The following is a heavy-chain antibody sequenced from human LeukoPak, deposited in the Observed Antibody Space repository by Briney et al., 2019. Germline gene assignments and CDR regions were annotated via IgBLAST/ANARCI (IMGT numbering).Heavy chain of an antibody. CDR2: IYYSGST. V-gene: IGHV4-59*01. Sequence: SETLSLTCTVSGGSISSYYRSWIRQPPGKGLEWMGYIYYSGSTNYNPSLKSRVTISVDTSKNQFSLKLSSVTAADTAVYYCARSIVSSSWTYYDYYYGMDVWGQGTTVTVSS. D-gene: IGHD6-13*01. CDR1: GGSISSYY. J-gene: IGHJ6*02. CDR3: ARSIVSSSWTYYDYYYGMDV.